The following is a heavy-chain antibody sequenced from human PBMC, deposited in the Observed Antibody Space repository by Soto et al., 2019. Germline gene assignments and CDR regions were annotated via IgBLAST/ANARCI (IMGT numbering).Heavy chain of an antibody. D-gene: IGHD3-3*01. V-gene: IGHV5-51*01. J-gene: IGHJ6*02. CDR3: EASIFYYGMHV. Sequence: GESLKISGKGSGYTFTNYWIGWVRQMPGKGPEWMGIIYPGDSDTKYNPSFQGQVTISADKSITTTYLQWSSLKASDTAIYYCEASIFYYGMHVWGPVTPFPIS. CDR1: GYTFTNYW. CDR2: IYPGDSDT.